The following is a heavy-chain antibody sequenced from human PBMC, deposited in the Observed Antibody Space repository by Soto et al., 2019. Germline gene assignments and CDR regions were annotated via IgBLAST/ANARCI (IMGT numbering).Heavy chain of an antibody. CDR2: ISYDGSNK. CDR3: AMTAVAGFPFDY. J-gene: IGHJ4*02. V-gene: IGHV3-30-3*01. D-gene: IGHD6-19*01. CDR1: GFTFSSYA. Sequence: GGSLRLSCAASGFTFSSYAMHWVRQAPGKGLEWVAVISYDGSNKYYADSVKGRFTISRDNSKNTLYLQMNSLRAEDTAVYYCAMTAVAGFPFDYWGQGTLVTVSS.